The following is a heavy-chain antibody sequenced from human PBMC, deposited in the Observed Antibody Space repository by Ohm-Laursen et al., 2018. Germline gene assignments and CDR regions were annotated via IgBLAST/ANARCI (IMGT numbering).Heavy chain of an antibody. CDR1: GFTFSSYA. J-gene: IGHJ3*02. Sequence: SLRLSCTASGFTFSSYAMSWVRQAPGEGLEWASTISGNGGDTYYADSMKGRFTISRDNSKNTLYLQMSSLRAEDTALYYCAKDRKVVRGLGASDIWGQGTMVTVSS. CDR2: ISGNGGDT. V-gene: IGHV3-23*01. CDR3: AKDRKVVRGLGASDI. D-gene: IGHD1-26*01.